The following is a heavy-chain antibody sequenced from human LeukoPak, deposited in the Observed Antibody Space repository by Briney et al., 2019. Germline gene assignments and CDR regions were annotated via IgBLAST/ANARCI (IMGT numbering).Heavy chain of an antibody. CDR3: ARGRGYCSSTSCYTIDY. Sequence: GGSLRLSCAASGFTFSSYAMHWVRQAPGKGLEWVGVISYDGSNKYYADSVKGRFTISRDNSKNTLYLQMNSLRAEDTAVYYCARGRGYCSSTSCYTIDYWGQGTLVTVSS. CDR2: ISYDGSNK. CDR1: GFTFSSYA. J-gene: IGHJ4*02. D-gene: IGHD2-2*02. V-gene: IGHV3-30-3*01.